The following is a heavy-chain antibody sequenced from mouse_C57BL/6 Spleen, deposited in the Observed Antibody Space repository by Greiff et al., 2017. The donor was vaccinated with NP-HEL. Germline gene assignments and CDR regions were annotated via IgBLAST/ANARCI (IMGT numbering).Heavy chain of an antibody. Sequence: EVQLQQSGPELVKPGASVKISCKASGYSFTGYYMNWVKQSPEKSLEWIGEINPSTGGTTYNQKFKAKATLTVDKSSSTAYMQLKSLTSEDSAVYYCARNYYGSSSLFDYWGQGTTLTVSS. D-gene: IGHD1-1*01. CDR1: GYSFTGYY. V-gene: IGHV1-42*01. CDR2: INPSTGGT. J-gene: IGHJ2*01. CDR3: ARNYYGSSSLFDY.